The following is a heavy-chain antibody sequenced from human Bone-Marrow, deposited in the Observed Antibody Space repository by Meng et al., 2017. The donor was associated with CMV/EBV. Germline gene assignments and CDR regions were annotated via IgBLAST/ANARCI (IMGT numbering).Heavy chain of an antibody. CDR2: IYYSGST. J-gene: IGHJ4*02. Sequence: GSLRLSCTVSGGSVSSGSYYWSWIRQPPGKGLEWTGYIYYSGSTNYNPSLKSRVTISVDTSKNQFSLKLSSVTAADTAVYYCARAGFLEWLYTTYFDYWGQGTLVTVSS. V-gene: IGHV4-61*01. CDR1: GGSVSSGSYY. CDR3: ARAGFLEWLYTTYFDY. D-gene: IGHD3-3*01.